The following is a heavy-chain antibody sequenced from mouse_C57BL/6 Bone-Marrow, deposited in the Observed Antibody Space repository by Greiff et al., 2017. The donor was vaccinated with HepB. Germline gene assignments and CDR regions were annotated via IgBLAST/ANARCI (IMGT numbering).Heavy chain of an antibody. CDR3: TRGDYYDSSYVRYFDY. Sequence: QVQLKESGAELVRPGASVTLSCKASGYTFTDYEMHWVKQTPVHGLEWIGAIDPETGGTAYNQKFKGKAILTADKSSSTAYMELRSLTSEDSAVYYCTRGDYYDSSYVRYFDYWGQGTTLTVSS. J-gene: IGHJ2*01. CDR2: IDPETGGT. D-gene: IGHD1-1*01. CDR1: GYTFTDYE. V-gene: IGHV1-15*01.